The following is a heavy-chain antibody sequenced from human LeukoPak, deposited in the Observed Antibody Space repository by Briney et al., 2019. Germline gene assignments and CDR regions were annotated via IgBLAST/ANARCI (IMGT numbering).Heavy chain of an antibody. CDR1: GGSISSYY. D-gene: IGHD1-7*01. CDR2: IYYSGST. CDR3: ARDNWNYGSSMDV. J-gene: IGHJ6*02. V-gene: IGHV4-59*01. Sequence: SETLSLTFLVSGGSISSYYWCWIRQPPGKGLEWIGHIYYSGSTNYNPSLKSRVTISVDTSKNQFSLKLSSVTAADTAVYYCARDNWNYGSSMDVWGQGTTVTVSS.